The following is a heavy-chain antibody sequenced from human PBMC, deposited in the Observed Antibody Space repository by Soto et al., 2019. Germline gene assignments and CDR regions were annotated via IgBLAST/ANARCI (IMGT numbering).Heavy chain of an antibody. CDR1: GGSITSGDYY. V-gene: IGHV4-39*01. Sequence: SETLSLTCTVSGGSITSGDYYWGWVRQPPGKGLEWIGSVYYSGSTYYNPSLESRVAISVDKSKNQFSLKLSSVTAADTAVYYCARVRQWFGELLAYYYYMDVWGKGTTVTVSS. CDR3: ARVRQWFGELLAYYYYMDV. D-gene: IGHD3-10*01. J-gene: IGHJ6*03. CDR2: VYYSGST.